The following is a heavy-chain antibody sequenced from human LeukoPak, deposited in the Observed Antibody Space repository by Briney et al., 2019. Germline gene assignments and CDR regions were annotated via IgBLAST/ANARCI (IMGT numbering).Heavy chain of an antibody. Sequence: GGSLRLSCAASGFTFSSYWMHWVRQAPGKGLVWVSRIYSDGSSTSYADSVKGRFTISSDNAKNTLYLQMNSLRAEDTAVYYCARASWNRRDFDYWGQGTLVTVSS. CDR3: ARASWNRRDFDY. D-gene: IGHD1-1*01. CDR1: GFTFSSYW. J-gene: IGHJ4*02. V-gene: IGHV3-74*01. CDR2: IYSDGSST.